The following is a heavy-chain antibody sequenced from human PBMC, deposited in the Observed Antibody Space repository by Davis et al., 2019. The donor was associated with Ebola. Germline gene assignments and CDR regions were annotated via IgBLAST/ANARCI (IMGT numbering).Heavy chain of an antibody. CDR1: GYTFTSYG. D-gene: IGHD1-14*01. J-gene: IGHJ6*04. Sequence: AASVKVSCKASGYTFTSYGISWVRQAPGQGLEWMGWISAYNGNTNYAQKLQGRVTMTTDTSTSTAYMELRSLRSDDTAVYYCARDNLGTQPYYYYYGMDVWGKGTTVTVSS. CDR2: ISAYNGNT. CDR3: ARDNLGTQPYYYYYGMDV. V-gene: IGHV1-18*01.